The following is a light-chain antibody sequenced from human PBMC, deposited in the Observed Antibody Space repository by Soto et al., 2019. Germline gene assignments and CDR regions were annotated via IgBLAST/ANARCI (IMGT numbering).Light chain of an antibody. Sequence: ESVLTQSPATLSVSPGERATLSCRARQTVGRSLAWYQQKPGQAPRLLISDASNRATGIPARFSGSGSGTDFTLTISSLDSEDFAIYYCQQRYSSPLTFGQGTRLEIK. CDR1: QTVGRS. CDR2: DAS. V-gene: IGKV3-11*01. J-gene: IGKJ5*01. CDR3: QQRYSSPLT.